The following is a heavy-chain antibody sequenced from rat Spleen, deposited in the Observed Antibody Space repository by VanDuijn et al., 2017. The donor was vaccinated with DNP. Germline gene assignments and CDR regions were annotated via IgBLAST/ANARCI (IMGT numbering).Heavy chain of an antibody. V-gene: IGHV5-20*01. CDR2: IGYDGVGT. CDR1: GFTFSDYY. CDR3: ARDQRLQWDYFDY. D-gene: IGHD1-1*01. Sequence: EVQLVESGGGLVQPGRSLKLSCTASGFTFSDYYMAWVRQAPTKGLECVAYIGYDGVGTYCGESVKGRFTISRDNAENTVYLQMSSLRSEDTATYYCARDQRLQWDYFDYWGQGVMVTVSS. J-gene: IGHJ2*01.